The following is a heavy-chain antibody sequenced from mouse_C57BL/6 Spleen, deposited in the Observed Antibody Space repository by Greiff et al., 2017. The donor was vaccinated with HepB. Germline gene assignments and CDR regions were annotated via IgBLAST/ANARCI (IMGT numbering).Heavy chain of an antibody. CDR3: ARSGAIYYDYDGYAMDY. V-gene: IGHV1-80*01. CDR2: IYPGDGDT. J-gene: IGHJ4*01. CDR1: GYAFSSYW. D-gene: IGHD2-4*01. Sequence: QVQLQQSGAELVKPGASVKISCKASGYAFSSYWMNWVKQRPGKGLEWIGQIYPGDGDTNYNGKFKGKATLTADKSSSTAYMQLSSLTSEDSAVYFCARSGAIYYDYDGYAMDYWGQGTSVTVSS.